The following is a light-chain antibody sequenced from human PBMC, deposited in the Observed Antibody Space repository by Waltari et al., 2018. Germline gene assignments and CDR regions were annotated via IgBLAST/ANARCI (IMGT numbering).Light chain of an antibody. CDR3: SSYITTNTLEL. CDR1: SSDVGRYNY. J-gene: IGLJ2*01. Sequence: QSALTQPASVSGSPGQSITISCTGTSSDVGRYNYVPWYQQHPGKAPKLMIYDVSYRPSGVSNRFSGSKSGNTASLTISGLQAEDEADYYCSSYITTNTLELFGGGTSLTVL. CDR2: DVS. V-gene: IGLV2-14*03.